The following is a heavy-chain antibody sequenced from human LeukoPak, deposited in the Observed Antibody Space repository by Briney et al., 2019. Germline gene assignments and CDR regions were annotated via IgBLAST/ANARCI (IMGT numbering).Heavy chain of an antibody. Sequence: GGSLRLSCAASGFTFSSYWMSWVRQAPGKGLEWVANIKQDGSEKYYVDSVKGRFTISRDNAKNSLYLQMNSLRAEDTAVYYCARGRTSSYLGGGFDYWGQGTLVTVSS. J-gene: IGHJ4*02. D-gene: IGHD6-6*01. CDR2: IKQDGSEK. CDR1: GFTFSSYW. V-gene: IGHV3-7*01. CDR3: ARGRTSSYLGGGFDY.